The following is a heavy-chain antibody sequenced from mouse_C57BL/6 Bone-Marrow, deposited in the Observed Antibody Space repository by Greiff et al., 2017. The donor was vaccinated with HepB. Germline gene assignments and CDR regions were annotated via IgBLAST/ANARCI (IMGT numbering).Heavy chain of an antibody. CDR2: IDPETGGT. Sequence: VQLQESGAELVRPGASVTLSCKASGYTFTDYEMHWVKQTPVHGLEWIGAIDPETGGTAYNQKFKGKAILTADKSSSTAYMELRSLTSEDSAVYYCTRYDGSSYPDYWGQGTTLTVSS. CDR1: GYTFTDYE. CDR3: TRYDGSSYPDY. J-gene: IGHJ2*01. D-gene: IGHD1-1*01. V-gene: IGHV1-15*01.